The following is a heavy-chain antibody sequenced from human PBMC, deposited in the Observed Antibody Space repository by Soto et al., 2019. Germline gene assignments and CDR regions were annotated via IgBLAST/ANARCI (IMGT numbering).Heavy chain of an antibody. Sequence: QVQRVQSGAEVKKPGTSVKVSCKASGGTFNRNTISWVRQAPGQGLEWMGGIIPIFGTANYAQKFQGRVTITADESTSTAYMELSRLRSEDTAVYYCARQFDYDSSGYYYAYWGQGTLVTVSS. CDR2: IIPIFGTA. V-gene: IGHV1-69*01. J-gene: IGHJ4*02. CDR1: GGTFNRNT. D-gene: IGHD3-22*01. CDR3: ARQFDYDSSGYYYAY.